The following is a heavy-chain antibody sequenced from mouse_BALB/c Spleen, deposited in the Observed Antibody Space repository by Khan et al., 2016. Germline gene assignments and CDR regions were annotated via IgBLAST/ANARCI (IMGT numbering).Heavy chain of an antibody. J-gene: IGHJ2*01. D-gene: IGHD2-10*02. CDR2: ISYSGGT. CDR3: AVGGWYGYYFDQ. CDR1: GYSITSDYA. Sequence: EVQLQESGPGLVKPSQSLSLTCTVTGYSITSDYAWNWIRQFPGNKLEWMGYISYSGGTSYNPSLKSRVSITRDTSKNQFFLQLNSVTTEDTATYYCAVGGWYGYYFDQWGQGTTLTVSS. V-gene: IGHV3-2*02.